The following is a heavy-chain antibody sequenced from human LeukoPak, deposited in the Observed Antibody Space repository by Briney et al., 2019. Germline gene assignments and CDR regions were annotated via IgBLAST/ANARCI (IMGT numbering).Heavy chain of an antibody. J-gene: IGHJ4*02. Sequence: GGSLRLSCAASGFTFSSYSMNWVRQAPGKGLEWVSSISTSSIYIYYADSVKGRFTISRDNAKKLLFLQMNSLRAEDTAMYYCARDRGAAGDWGQGTLVTVSS. V-gene: IGHV3-21*04. CDR1: GFTFSSYS. D-gene: IGHD3-10*01. CDR3: ARDRGAAGD. CDR2: ISTSSIYI.